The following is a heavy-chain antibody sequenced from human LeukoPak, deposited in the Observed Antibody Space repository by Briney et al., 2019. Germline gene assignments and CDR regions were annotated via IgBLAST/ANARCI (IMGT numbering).Heavy chain of an antibody. CDR1: GFTSRGYW. CDR3: ASDGHGPIDLDY. CDR2: ISGDGSGK. V-gene: IGHV3-74*01. J-gene: IGHJ4*02. Sequence: GGSLRLSCAASGFTSRGYWMRGGGHPPAGGVRGVSYISGDGSGKNYEDSGKGRFTISRHNAKNTVYLQMNSLRVDHTAVYYCASDGHGPIDLDYWGQGTPVTVSS.